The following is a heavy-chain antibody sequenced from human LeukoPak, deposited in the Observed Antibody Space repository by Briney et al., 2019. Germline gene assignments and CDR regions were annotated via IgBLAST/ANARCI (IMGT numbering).Heavy chain of an antibody. Sequence: GGSLRLSCAASGFTFSSYAMHWVRQAPGKGLEWVAVISYDGSNKYYADSVKGRCTISRDNSKNTLNLQMNRLRAEDTAVYYCAKGYSYGDYWGQGTLVTVSS. CDR3: AKGYSYGDY. V-gene: IGHV3-30*04. D-gene: IGHD5-18*01. CDR1: GFTFSSYA. J-gene: IGHJ4*02. CDR2: ISYDGSNK.